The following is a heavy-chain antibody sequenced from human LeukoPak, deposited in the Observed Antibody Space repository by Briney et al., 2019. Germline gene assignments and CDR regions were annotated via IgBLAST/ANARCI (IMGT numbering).Heavy chain of an antibody. V-gene: IGHV4-39*01. CDR3: ASKRLRFLEWSH. CDR2: IYYSGST. CDR1: GDSISSYY. J-gene: IGHJ4*02. D-gene: IGHD3-3*01. Sequence: LETLSLTCTVSGDSISSYYWGWIRQPPGKGLEWIGSIYYSGSTYYNPSLKSRVTISVDTSKNQFSLKLSSVTAADTAVYYCASKRLRFLEWSHWGQGTLVTVSS.